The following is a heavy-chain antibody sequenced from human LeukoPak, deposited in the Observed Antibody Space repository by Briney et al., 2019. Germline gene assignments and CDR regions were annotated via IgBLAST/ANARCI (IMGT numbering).Heavy chain of an antibody. Sequence: GGSLRLSCVASGFTFSSYEMSWIRQAPGKGLEWISYITDDGETTYYGDSVRGRFVISRDNAKNSLYLQLNSPGVQDTAVYFCAGGLGFLIESWGQGTLVTVSS. J-gene: IGHJ4*02. CDR3: AGGLGFLIES. CDR1: GFTFSSYE. V-gene: IGHV3-48*03. D-gene: IGHD4-17*01. CDR2: ITDDGETT.